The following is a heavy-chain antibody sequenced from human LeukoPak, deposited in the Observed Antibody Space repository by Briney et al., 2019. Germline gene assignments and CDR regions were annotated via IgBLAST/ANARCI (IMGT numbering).Heavy chain of an antibody. CDR3: ARGSVSGSYIPY. V-gene: IGHV3-74*01. Sequence: PGGSLRLSCAASGFTFSSYSMIWVRQAPGKGLVWVSRINSDGSSTSYADSVKGRFTISRDNAKNTLYLQMNSLRAEDTAVYYCARGSVSGSYIPYWGQGTLVTVSS. CDR1: GFTFSSYS. CDR2: INSDGSST. J-gene: IGHJ4*02. D-gene: IGHD1-26*01.